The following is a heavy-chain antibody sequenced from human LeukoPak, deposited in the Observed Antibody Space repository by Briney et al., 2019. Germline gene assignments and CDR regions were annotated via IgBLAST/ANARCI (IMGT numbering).Heavy chain of an antibody. CDR3: ARHALAVAGPKTRTFQH. Sequence: PSETLSLTCTVSGGSISSSSYYWGWIRQPPGKGLEWIGSIYYSGSTYYNPSLKSRVTISVDTSKNQFSLKLSSVTAADTAVYYCARHALAVAGPKTRTFQHWGQGTLVTVSS. CDR2: IYYSGST. D-gene: IGHD6-19*01. J-gene: IGHJ1*01. CDR1: GGSISSSSYY. V-gene: IGHV4-39*01.